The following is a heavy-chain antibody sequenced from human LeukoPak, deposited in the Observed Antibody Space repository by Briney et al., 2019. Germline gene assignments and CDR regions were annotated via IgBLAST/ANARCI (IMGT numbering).Heavy chain of an antibody. CDR2: VSYDGRNQ. J-gene: IGHJ4*02. D-gene: IGHD3-10*01. CDR3: AKAEGSGSYYPDY. Sequence: GGSLRLSCAASGFTFSSYGMHWVRQAPGKGLEWVAVVSYDGRNQNYADSVKGRFTISRDNSKNTMYLQMNSLRAEDTAVYYCAKAEGSGSYYPDYWGQGTLVTVSS. V-gene: IGHV3-30*18. CDR1: GFTFSSYG.